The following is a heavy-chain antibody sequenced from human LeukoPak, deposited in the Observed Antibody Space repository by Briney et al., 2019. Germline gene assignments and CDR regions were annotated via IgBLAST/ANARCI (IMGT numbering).Heavy chain of an antibody. J-gene: IGHJ2*01. V-gene: IGHV4-59*01. CDR1: GGSISSYY. CDR3: ARVRGSGWYFDL. CDR2: IYYSGST. Sequence: SETLSLTCTVSGGSISSYYWSWIRQPPRKGLEWIGYIYYSGSTNYNPSLKSRVTISVDTSKNQFSLKLSSVTAADTAVYYCARVRGSGWYFDLWGRGTLVTVSS.